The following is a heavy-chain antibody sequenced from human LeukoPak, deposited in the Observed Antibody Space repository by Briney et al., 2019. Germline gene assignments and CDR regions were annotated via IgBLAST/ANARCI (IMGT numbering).Heavy chain of an antibody. CDR1: GFALSSYE. CDR2: MTSSATTI. J-gene: IGHJ4*02. V-gene: IGHV3-48*03. CDR3: RVWFGDFDL. D-gene: IGHD3-10*01. Sequence: GGSLRLSCAASGFALSSYEMNWVRQAPGKGLEWVSYMTSSATTIYYADSVRGRFTVSRDNAQNSLYLQMNSLRVEDTAIYYCRVWFGDFDLWGQGTLVTVSS.